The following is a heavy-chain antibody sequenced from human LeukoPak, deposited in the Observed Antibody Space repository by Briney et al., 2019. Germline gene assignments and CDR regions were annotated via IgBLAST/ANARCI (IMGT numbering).Heavy chain of an antibody. CDR2: IKSKTDGGTT. V-gene: IGHV3-15*01. CDR3: TTLGYCSSTSCYGYYYYYMDV. D-gene: IGHD2-2*01. CDR1: GFTFSTFA. Sequence: GGSLRLSCAASGFTFSTFAMSWVRQAPGKGLEWVGRIKSKTDGGTTDYAAPVKGRFTISRDDSKNTLYLQMNSLKTEDTAVYYCTTLGYCSSTSCYGYYYYYMDVWGKGTTVTVSS. J-gene: IGHJ6*03.